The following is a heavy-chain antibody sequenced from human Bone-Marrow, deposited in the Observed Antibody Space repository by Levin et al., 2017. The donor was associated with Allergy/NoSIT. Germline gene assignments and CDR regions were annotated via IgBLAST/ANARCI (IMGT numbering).Heavy chain of an antibody. CDR2: IYYSGST. V-gene: IGHV4-61*01. D-gene: IGHD6-19*01. CDR3: AKNTGWDNWFDP. J-gene: IGHJ5*02. CDR1: GGSVSTGSYY. Sequence: LSQTLSLTCTVSGGSVSTGSYYWSWIRQPPGKGLEWIGYIYYSGSTSYNLSLQSRLTISSDTSKNQFSLKLSSVTAADTAVYYCAKNTGWDNWFDPWGQGILVSVSS.